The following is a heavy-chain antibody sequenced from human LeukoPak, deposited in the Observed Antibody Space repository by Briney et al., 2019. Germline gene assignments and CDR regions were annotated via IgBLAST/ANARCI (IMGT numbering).Heavy chain of an antibody. CDR2: IYTSGST. CDR1: GGSISSYY. D-gene: IGHD4-11*01. J-gene: IGHJ6*03. V-gene: IGHV4-4*07. CDR3: ARTDYSNYYYYYYMDV. Sequence: SETLSLTCTVSGGSISSYYWSWIRQPAGKGLEWIGRIYTSGSTSYNPSLKSRVTMSVDTSKNQFSLKLSSVTAADTAVYYCARTDYSNYYYYYYMDVWGKGTTVTVSS.